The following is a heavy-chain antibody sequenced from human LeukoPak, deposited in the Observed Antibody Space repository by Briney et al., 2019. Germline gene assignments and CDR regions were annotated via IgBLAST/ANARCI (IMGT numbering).Heavy chain of an antibody. J-gene: IGHJ5*02. CDR2: INPSGGST. D-gene: IGHD5-24*01. CDR1: GYTFTSYY. CDR3: ARGGDGYNGGYNWFDP. V-gene: IGHV1-46*01. Sequence: ASVKVSCKASGYTFTSYYMHWVRQAPGQGLEWMGIINPSGGSTSYAQKFQGRVTMTRDTSTSTVYMELSSLRSEDTAVCYCARGGDGYNGGYNWFDPWGQGTLVTVSS.